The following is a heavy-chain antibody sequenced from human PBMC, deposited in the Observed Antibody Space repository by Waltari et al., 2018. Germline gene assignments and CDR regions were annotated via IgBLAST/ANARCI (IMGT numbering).Heavy chain of an antibody. CDR1: GFTFSSYS. CDR3: ARDQSVYGDYVVAAFDI. CDR2: ISSSSTTI. J-gene: IGHJ3*02. V-gene: IGHV3-48*04. Sequence: EVQLVESGGGLVQPGGSLRLSCAASGFTFSSYSINWVRQAPGKGLEWVSYISSSSTTIYYADSVKGRFTISRDNARNSLYLQMNSLRVDDTAVYYCARDQSVYGDYVVAAFDIWGQGTMVTVSS. D-gene: IGHD4-17*01.